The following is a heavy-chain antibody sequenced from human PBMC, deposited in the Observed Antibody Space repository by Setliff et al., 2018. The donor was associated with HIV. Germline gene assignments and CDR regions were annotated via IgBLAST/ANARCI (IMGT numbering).Heavy chain of an antibody. CDR1: GGSLSGYH. CDR3: ARGGGYDRSGYYPFDY. D-gene: IGHD3-22*01. Sequence: LSLTCAVYGGSLSGYHWSWIRQSPEKGLEWIGEINHSGSTNYNPSLKSRVTMSVDTSKNQFSLKLSSVTAADTAVYYCARGGGYDRSGYYPFDYWGQGTPVT. J-gene: IGHJ4*02. CDR2: INHSGST. V-gene: IGHV4-34*01.